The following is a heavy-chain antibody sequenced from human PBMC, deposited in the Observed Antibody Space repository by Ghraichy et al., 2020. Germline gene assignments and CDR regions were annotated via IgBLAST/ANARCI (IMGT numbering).Heavy chain of an antibody. V-gene: IGHV1-46*01. Sequence: APVKVSCKASGDTLTSYFMHWVRQAPAQGLEWMGIINPSGGSTTYARKFQGRVTMTRDTSTSTVYMELGSLRSEDTAVYYSARPCPDSHYGGMDVWGRGTTVTVSS. CDR1: GDTLTSYF. J-gene: IGHJ6*02. CDR3: ARPCPDSHYGGMDV. CDR2: INPSGGST. D-gene: IGHD3-10*01.